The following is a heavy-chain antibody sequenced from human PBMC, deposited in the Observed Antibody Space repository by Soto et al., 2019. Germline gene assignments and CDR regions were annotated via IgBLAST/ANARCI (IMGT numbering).Heavy chain of an antibody. CDR2: IYYSGST. CDR1: GGSISSSSYY. Sequence: SETLSLTCTVSGGSISSSSYYWGWIRQPPGKGLEWTGSIYYSGSTYYNPSLKSRVTISVDTSKNQFSLKLTSVNAADTAVYYCTRGGDAYKNGHWGQGTLVTVSS. V-gene: IGHV4-39*07. CDR3: TRGGDAYKNGH. J-gene: IGHJ4*02. D-gene: IGHD2-21*01.